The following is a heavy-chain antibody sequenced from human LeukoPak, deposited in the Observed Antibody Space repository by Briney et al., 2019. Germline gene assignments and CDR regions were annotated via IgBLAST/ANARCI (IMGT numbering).Heavy chain of an antibody. CDR1: GGSISSYY. CDR2: IYYSGST. Sequence: SETLSLTCTVSGGSISSYYWSWIRQPPGKGLEWIGYIYYSGSTNYNPSLKSRVTISVDTSKNQFSLKLSPVTAADTAVYYCARASYYYGSGSDFDYWGQGTLVTVSS. V-gene: IGHV4-59*12. D-gene: IGHD3-10*01. CDR3: ARASYYYGSGSDFDY. J-gene: IGHJ4*02.